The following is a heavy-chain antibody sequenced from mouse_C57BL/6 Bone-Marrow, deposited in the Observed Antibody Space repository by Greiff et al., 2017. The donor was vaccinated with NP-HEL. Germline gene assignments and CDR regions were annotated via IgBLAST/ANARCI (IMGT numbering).Heavy chain of an antibody. V-gene: IGHV5-4*01. CDR3: ARGLFAY. J-gene: IGHJ3*01. CDR2: ISDGGSYT. CDR1: GFTFSSYA. Sequence: EVQGVESGGGLVKPGGSLKLSCAASGFTFSSYAMSWVRQTPEKRLEWVATISDGGSYTYYPDNVKGRFTISRDNAKNNLYLQMSHLKSEDTAMYYCARGLFAYWGQGTLVTVSA.